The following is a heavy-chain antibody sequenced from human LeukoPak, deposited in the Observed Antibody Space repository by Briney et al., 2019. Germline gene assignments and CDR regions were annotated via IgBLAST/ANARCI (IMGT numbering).Heavy chain of an antibody. J-gene: IGHJ3*02. CDR1: GFTFNSYW. V-gene: IGHV3-74*01. CDR2: IDNGGTDT. D-gene: IGHD5-12*01. CDR3: ARGGFSHGFDI. Sequence: GGSLRLSCGASGFTFNSYWFHWVRQAPGKGLVWVSRIDNGGTDTIYADSVKGRFAISRDNAKNTLYLQMDSLRAEDTAVYYCARGGFSHGFDIWGQGTMVTVSS.